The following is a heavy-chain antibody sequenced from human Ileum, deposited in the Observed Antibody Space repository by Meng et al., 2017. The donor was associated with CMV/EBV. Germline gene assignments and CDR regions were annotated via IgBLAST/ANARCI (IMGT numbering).Heavy chain of an antibody. J-gene: IGHJ6*02. CDR3: AKMERLDTQMNWAADGMDV. CDR1: GFTFNKYG. Sequence: GGSLRLSCAASGFTFNKYGMSWVRQAPGKGLEWVSGISGSGGTMYYADSVQGRFTIARDNSKNTLYLQMNSLRAEDTAVYYCAKMERLDTQMNWAADGMDVWGQGTTVTVSS. CDR2: ISGSGGTM. V-gene: IGHV3-23*01. D-gene: IGHD5-18*01.